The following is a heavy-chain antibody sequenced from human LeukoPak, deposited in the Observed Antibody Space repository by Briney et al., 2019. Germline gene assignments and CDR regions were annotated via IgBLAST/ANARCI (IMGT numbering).Heavy chain of an antibody. CDR3: ARGGGLDV. CDR2: INRNGNVN. J-gene: IGHJ6*02. V-gene: IGHV3-7*03. Sequence: GGSLRLSCAASGFTFSSYWMNWARQAPGKGLEWVASINRNGNVNYYVDSVKGRFTISRGNAKNSLYLQMSNLRAEDTAVYFCARGGGLDVWGQGATVTVSS. D-gene: IGHD3-16*01. CDR1: GFTFSSYW.